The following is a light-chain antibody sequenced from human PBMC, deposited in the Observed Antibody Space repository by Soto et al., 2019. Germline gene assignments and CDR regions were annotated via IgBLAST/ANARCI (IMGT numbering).Light chain of an antibody. CDR1: SSNIGSNY. Sequence: QSVLTQPPSASGTPGQRVTISCSGSSSNIGSNYVYWYQQLPGTAPKLLIYRNNQRPSGVPDRFSGSKSGTSASLAISGLRSXXEXXYYCAAWDDSLSGPEVFGGGTKLTVL. J-gene: IGLJ3*02. V-gene: IGLV1-47*01. CDR3: AAWDDSLSGPEV. CDR2: RNN.